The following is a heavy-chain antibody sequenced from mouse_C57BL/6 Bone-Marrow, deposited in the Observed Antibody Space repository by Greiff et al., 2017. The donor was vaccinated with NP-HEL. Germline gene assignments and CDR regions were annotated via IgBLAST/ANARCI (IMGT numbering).Heavy chain of an antibody. CDR2: IHPNSGST. CDR3: ARWGLRRFDY. CDR1: GYTFTSYW. D-gene: IGHD2-4*01. J-gene: IGHJ2*01. Sequence: QVQLKESGAELVKPGASVKLSCKASGYTFTSYWMHWVKQRPGQGLEWIGMIHPNSGSTNYNEKFKSKATLTVDKSSSTAYMQLSSLTSEDSAVYYCARWGLRRFDYWGQGTTLTVSS. V-gene: IGHV1-64*01.